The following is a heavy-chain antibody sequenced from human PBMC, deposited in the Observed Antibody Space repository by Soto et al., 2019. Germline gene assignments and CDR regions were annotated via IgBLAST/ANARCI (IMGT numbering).Heavy chain of an antibody. D-gene: IGHD6-13*01. CDR2: IYGTGNT. CDR1: GGSITSSFY. Sequence: QLQLQESGPGLVKPSETLSLSCTVSGGSITSSFYWGWICQPPGKGLEWIGSIYGTGNTYYNPSLKGRVTISADTSKNQFSLNLISVTAADTAVYYCRSSSRYSTDVWGQGATVTVSS. V-gene: IGHV4-39*01. CDR3: RSSSRYSTDV. J-gene: IGHJ6*02.